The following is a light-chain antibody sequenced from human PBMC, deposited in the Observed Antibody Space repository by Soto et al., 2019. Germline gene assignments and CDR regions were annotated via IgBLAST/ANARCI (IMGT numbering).Light chain of an antibody. J-gene: IGKJ1*01. Sequence: EILLTQSPGTLSLSPGEGATLSCRASQSISGSYLAWYQQKPGQAPRLLIHGASNRATDIPDRFSGSGSGTDFTLTIDRLEPEDFAVYYCQQSLNPKTFGQGTKVDIK. V-gene: IGKV3-20*01. CDR1: QSISGSY. CDR3: QQSLNPKT. CDR2: GAS.